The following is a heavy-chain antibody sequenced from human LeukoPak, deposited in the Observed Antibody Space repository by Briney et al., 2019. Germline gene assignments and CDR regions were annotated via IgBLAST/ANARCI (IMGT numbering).Heavy chain of an antibody. CDR1: GFTFSSYA. V-gene: IGHV3-30*04. J-gene: IGHJ5*02. D-gene: IGHD1-7*01. CDR2: ISYDGSNK. Sequence: PGGSLRLSCAASGFTFSSYAMHWVRQAPGKGLEWVAVISYDGSNKYYADSVKGRFTISRDNAKNSLYLQMNSLRAEDTAVYYCARDLRPPEIYNWNYGSWFDPWGQGTLVTVSS. CDR3: ARDLRPPEIYNWNYGSWFDP.